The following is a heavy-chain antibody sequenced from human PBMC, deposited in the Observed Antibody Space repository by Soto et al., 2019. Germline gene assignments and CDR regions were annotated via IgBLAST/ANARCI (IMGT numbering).Heavy chain of an antibody. CDR1: GFTFRSYS. CDR2: ISSSNRTI. Sequence: VGSLRLSCGASGFTFRSYSMNWVRQAPGKGLEWVSYISSSNRTINYADSVKGRFIISRDNAKNSLYLQMHSLRDEDTAVYYCAREGWPLLQTGMDVWGQGTTVTVSS. D-gene: IGHD2-15*01. J-gene: IGHJ6*02. V-gene: IGHV3-48*02. CDR3: AREGWPLLQTGMDV.